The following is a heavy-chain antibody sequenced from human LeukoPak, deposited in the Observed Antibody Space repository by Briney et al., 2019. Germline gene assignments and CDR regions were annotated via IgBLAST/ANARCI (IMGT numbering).Heavy chain of an antibody. Sequence: GGSLRLSCAASGFTFSNAWMSWVRQAPGKGLEWVSTVSGGGGTTYYADSVKGRFTISRDNSKKTLFLQMNSLRAEDTAVYYCTRRGAASDAFDIWGQGTMVTVSS. V-gene: IGHV3-23*01. CDR1: GFTFSNAW. CDR2: VSGGGGTT. D-gene: IGHD3-16*01. J-gene: IGHJ3*02. CDR3: TRRGAASDAFDI.